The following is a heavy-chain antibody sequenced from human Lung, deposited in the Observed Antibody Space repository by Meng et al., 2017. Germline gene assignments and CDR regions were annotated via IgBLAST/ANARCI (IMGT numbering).Heavy chain of an antibody. J-gene: IGHJ4*02. CDR2: IDPKSGDT. V-gene: IGHV1-2*06. D-gene: IGHD6-13*01. Sequence: QVQRVRSGAEVKKPGASVTVSCKPSGYNFPGYWLHWVRRAPGQGLEWMGRIDPKSGDTHYAQRFQGRVTMTGDTSISTAYMELSGLRSDDTAMYYCARDEDISAAGKLFGDYWGQGTLVTVSS. CDR1: GYNFPGYW. CDR3: ARDEDISAAGKLFGDY.